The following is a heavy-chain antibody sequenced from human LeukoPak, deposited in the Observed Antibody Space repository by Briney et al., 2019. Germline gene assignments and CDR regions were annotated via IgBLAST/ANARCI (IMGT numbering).Heavy chain of an antibody. CDR3: AGGLRPKKRLLGHYYYYYYMDV. D-gene: IGHD3-22*01. CDR1: GFTFSSYS. CDR2: ISSSSSTI. Sequence: GGSLRLSCAASGFTFSSYSMNWVRQAPGRGLEWVSYISSSSSTIYYADSVKGRFTISRDNAKNSLYLQMNSLRDEDTSVYYCAGGLRPKKRLLGHYYYYYYMDVWGKGTTVTVSS. J-gene: IGHJ6*03. V-gene: IGHV3-48*02.